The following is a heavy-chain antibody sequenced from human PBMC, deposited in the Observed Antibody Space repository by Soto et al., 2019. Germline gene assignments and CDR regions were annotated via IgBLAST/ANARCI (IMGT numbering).Heavy chain of an antibody. CDR1: DYTFTSYG. CDR2: ISAYNGNT. CDR3: ARDPLGHQDYADSSNRSGY. J-gene: IGHJ4*02. D-gene: IGHD4-17*01. V-gene: IGHV1-18*01. Sequence: ASVKVSCKASDYTFTSYGISWVRQAPGQGLEWMGWISAYNGNTNYAQKLQGRVTMTTDTSTSTAYMELRSLRSDDTAVYYCARDPLGHQDYADSSNRSGYWGQGTLVTVSS.